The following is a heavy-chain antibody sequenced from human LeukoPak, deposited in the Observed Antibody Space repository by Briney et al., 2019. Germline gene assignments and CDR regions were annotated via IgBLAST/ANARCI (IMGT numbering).Heavy chain of an antibody. D-gene: IGHD3-10*01. CDR3: ASPPPTYYYGSGSYYNYGMDV. CDR1: GGTFSSYA. Sequence: SVNVSCKASGGTFSSYAISWVRQAPGQGLEWMGGIIPIFGTANYAQKFQGRVTITADESTSTAYMELSSLRSEDTAVYYCASPPPTYYYGSGSYYNYGMDVWGQGTTVTVSS. V-gene: IGHV1-69*13. J-gene: IGHJ6*02. CDR2: IIPIFGTA.